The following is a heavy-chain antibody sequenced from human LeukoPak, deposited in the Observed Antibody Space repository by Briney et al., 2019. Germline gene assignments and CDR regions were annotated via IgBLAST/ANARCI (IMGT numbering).Heavy chain of an antibody. CDR1: GFTFSSYA. J-gene: IGHJ4*02. CDR2: ISYDGSNK. V-gene: IGHV3-30*01. CDR3: ATDLIVGATTSDY. Sequence: PGRSLRLSCAASGFTFSSYAMHRARQDPGKGLEWVAVISYDGSNKYYADSVKGRFTISRDNSKNTLYLQMNTQRAEDTSVYYCATDLIVGATTSDYWGQGTLVTVSS. D-gene: IGHD1-26*01.